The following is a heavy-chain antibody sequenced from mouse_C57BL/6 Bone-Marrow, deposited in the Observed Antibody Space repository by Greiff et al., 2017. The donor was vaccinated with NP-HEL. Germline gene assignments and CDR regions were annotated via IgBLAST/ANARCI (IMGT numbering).Heavy chain of an antibody. D-gene: IGHD1-1*01. J-gene: IGHJ1*03. CDR2: IYPGGGYT. V-gene: IGHV1-63*01. Sequence: LQESGAELVRPGTSVKMSCKASGYTFTNYWIGWAKQRPGHGLEWIGDIYPGGGYTNYNEKFKGKATLTADKSSSTAYMQFSSLTSEDSAIYYCARGILRYYYWYFDVWGTGTTVTVSS. CDR1: GYTFTNYW. CDR3: ARGILRYYYWYFDV.